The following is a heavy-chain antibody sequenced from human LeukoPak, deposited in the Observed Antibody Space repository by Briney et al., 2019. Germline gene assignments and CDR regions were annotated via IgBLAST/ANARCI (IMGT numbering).Heavy chain of an antibody. CDR3: ARVYSSGFGAFDI. D-gene: IGHD3-22*01. CDR2: TYYGGST. CDR1: GVSLRNSSYY. J-gene: IGHJ3*02. Sequence: SETLSLTCTVSGVSLRNSSYYWGWIRQPPGKGLEWIGSTYYGGSTYYNPSLKSRLSIFVDTSKNQFSLKLSSVTATDTAVYYCARVYSSGFGAFDIWGQGTMVTVCS. V-gene: IGHV4-39*07.